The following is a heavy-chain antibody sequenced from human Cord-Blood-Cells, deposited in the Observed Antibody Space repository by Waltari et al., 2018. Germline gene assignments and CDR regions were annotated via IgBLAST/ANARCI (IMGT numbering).Heavy chain of an antibody. J-gene: IGHJ2*01. CDR1: GYTFTSYA. CDR3: ASRRGRKTGPSYWYFDL. Sequence: QVQLVQSGAEVKKPGASVKVSCKASGYTFTSYALHWVRQAPGQRLEWMGWINAGNGNTKYSQKFQGRVTITRDTSASTAYMELSSLRSEDTAVYYCASRRGRKTGPSYWYFDLWGRGTLVTVSS. V-gene: IGHV1-3*01. D-gene: IGHD7-27*01. CDR2: INAGNGNT.